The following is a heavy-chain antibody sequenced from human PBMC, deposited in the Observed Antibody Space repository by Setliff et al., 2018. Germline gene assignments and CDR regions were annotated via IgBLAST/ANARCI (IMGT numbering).Heavy chain of an antibody. CDR2: INTNTGNP. D-gene: IGHD4-4*01. CDR3: ARASRFGTTVYRGYYYMDV. CDR1: GYMFTTYA. Sequence: ASVKVSCKASGYMFTTYAMSWIRQAPGQGFEWMGWINTNTGNPIYVQGFTGRFVFSLDTSVSTAYLHISGLKAEDTAVYYCARASRFGTTVYRGYYYMDVWGKGTTVTVSS. V-gene: IGHV7-4-1*02. J-gene: IGHJ6*03.